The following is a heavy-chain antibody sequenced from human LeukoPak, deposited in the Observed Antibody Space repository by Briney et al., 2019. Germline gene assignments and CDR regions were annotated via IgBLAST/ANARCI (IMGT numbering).Heavy chain of an antibody. CDR3: ATTQLTYYGSGRYNYDY. CDR1: GYTFTSYA. D-gene: IGHD3-10*01. J-gene: IGHJ4*02. CDR2: FDPEDGET. Sequence: ASVKVSCKASGYTFTSYAMNWVRQAPGKGLEWMGGFDPEDGETIYAQKFQGRVTMTEDTSTDTAYMELSSLRSEDTAVYYCATTQLTYYGSGRYNYDYWGQGTLVTVSS. V-gene: IGHV1-24*01.